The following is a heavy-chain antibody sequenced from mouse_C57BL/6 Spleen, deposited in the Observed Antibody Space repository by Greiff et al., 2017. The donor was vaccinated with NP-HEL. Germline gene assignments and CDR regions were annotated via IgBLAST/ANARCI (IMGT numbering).Heavy chain of an antibody. CDR3: AFDGLEYAMDY. J-gene: IGHJ4*01. Sequence: QVQLKESGPELVKPGASVKISCKASGYAFSSSWMNWVKQRPGKGLEWIGRIYPGDGDTNYNGKFKGKATLTADKSSSTAYMQLSSLTSEDSAVYFCAFDGLEYAMDYWGQGTSVTVSS. CDR1: GYAFSSSW. D-gene: IGHD2-3*01. V-gene: IGHV1-82*01. CDR2: IYPGDGDT.